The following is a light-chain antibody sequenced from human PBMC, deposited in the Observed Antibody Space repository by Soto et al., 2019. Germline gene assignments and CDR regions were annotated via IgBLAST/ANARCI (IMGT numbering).Light chain of an antibody. CDR3: QQATSFPVT. V-gene: IGKV1D-12*01. J-gene: IGKJ5*01. Sequence: IQMTQSPSSLSASVGDTVSITCRSSQDVGRWLSWYQQKPGKAPKILIFATSTLQSGVPSRFSGSGSGTDFTLTITSLQSEDFTPYYCQQATSFPVTLGQGTRLEIK. CDR1: QDVGRW. CDR2: ATS.